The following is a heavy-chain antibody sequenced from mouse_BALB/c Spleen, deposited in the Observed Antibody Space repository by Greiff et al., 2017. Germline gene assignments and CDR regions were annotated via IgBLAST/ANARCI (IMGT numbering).Heavy chain of an antibody. Sequence: EVKLQQSGPELVKPGASVKIPCKASGYTFTDYNMDWVKQSHGKSLEWIGDINPNNGGTIYNQKFKGKATLTVDKSSSTAYMELRSLTSEDTAVYYCARRADGNYVGWFAYWGQGTLVTVSA. CDR3: ARRADGNYVGWFAY. D-gene: IGHD2-1*01. CDR1: GYTFTDYN. CDR2: INPNNGGT. V-gene: IGHV1-18*01. J-gene: IGHJ3*01.